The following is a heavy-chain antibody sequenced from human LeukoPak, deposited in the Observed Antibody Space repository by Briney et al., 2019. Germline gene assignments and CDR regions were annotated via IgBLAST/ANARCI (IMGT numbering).Heavy chain of an antibody. D-gene: IGHD6-19*01. CDR1: GGSISSYY. CDR2: IYYSGST. CDR3: ARFSSGWYRRGMDV. J-gene: IGHJ6*02. Sequence: SETLSLTCTVSGGSISSYYWSWIRQPPGKGLEWIGYIYYSGSTNYNPSLKSRVTISVDTSKNQFSPKLSSVTAADTAVYYCARFSSGWYRRGMDVWGQGTTVTVSS. V-gene: IGHV4-59*08.